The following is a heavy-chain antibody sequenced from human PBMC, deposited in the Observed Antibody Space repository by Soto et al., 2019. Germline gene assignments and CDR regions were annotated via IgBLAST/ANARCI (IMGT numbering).Heavy chain of an antibody. CDR2: IYYSGSP. V-gene: IGHV4-39*01. Sequence: SQTLSLRYTVSEGSSRSSSYYWGSIRQPPGKGLEWIGSIYYSGSPYYNPSLKSRVTMSVDTSKNQSSLKLSSVTAADPAGYYCARPMHADFSSPLYSRDDYSGMDVWGQGITVTLSS. CDR3: ARPMHADFSSPLYSRDDYSGMDV. J-gene: IGHJ6*02. CDR1: EGSSRSSSYY. D-gene: IGHD3-3*01.